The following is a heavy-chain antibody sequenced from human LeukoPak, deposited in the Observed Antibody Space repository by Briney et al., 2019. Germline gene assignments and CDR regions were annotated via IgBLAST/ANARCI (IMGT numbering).Heavy chain of an antibody. V-gene: IGHV3-64*01. CDR1: GFTFRSYG. D-gene: IGHD3-22*01. CDR3: ATYYYDSGGFHFHH. Sequence: PGGSLRLSCAASGFTFRSYGMHWVRQAPGKGLEYVSAISSNGGRTYYANSVKGRFTISRDNSRNTLYLQMGSLRAEDMAMYYCATYYYDSGGFHFHHWGQGTLVTVSS. CDR2: ISSNGGRT. J-gene: IGHJ1*01.